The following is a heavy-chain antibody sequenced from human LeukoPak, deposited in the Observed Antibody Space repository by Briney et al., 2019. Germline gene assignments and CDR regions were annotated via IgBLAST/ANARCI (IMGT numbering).Heavy chain of an antibody. Sequence: ASLKLSCKVSGYTFTSYDINWLRQATGQGLEWMGWMNPNSGNTGYAQKFQGRVTMTRNTSISTAYMELSSLRSEDTAVYYCARGRELLWFGEFYGMYVWGQGTTVTVSS. D-gene: IGHD3-10*01. CDR2: MNPNSGNT. V-gene: IGHV1-8*01. CDR3: ARGRELLWFGEFYGMYV. J-gene: IGHJ6*02. CDR1: GYTFTSYD.